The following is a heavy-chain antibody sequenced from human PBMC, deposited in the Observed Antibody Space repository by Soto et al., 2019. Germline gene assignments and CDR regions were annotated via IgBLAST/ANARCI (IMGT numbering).Heavy chain of an antibody. D-gene: IGHD5-12*01. Sequence: SETLSLTCTVSGGSISSQYWSWIRQPPGKGLEWIGYIYYSGSTNYNPSHNSRVTISVDTSKNQFSLKLSSVTAADTAVYYCARLLRHNYYGMDVWGQGTTVTVSS. V-gene: IGHV4-59*08. CDR3: ARLLRHNYYGMDV. CDR2: IYYSGST. CDR1: GGSISSQY. J-gene: IGHJ6*02.